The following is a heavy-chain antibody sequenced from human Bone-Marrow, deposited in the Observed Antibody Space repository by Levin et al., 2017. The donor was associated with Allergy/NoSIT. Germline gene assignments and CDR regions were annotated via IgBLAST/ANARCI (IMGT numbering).Heavy chain of an antibody. D-gene: IGHD3-22*01. J-gene: IGHJ4*02. CDR2: IYYSGST. Sequence: GSLRLSCTVSGGSISSSSYYWGWIRQPPGKGLEWIGSIYYSGSTYYNPSLKSRVTISVDTSKNQFSLKLSSVTAADTAVYYCARHPIPPVDDSSGDYFPDWGQGTLVTVSS. V-gene: IGHV4-39*01. CDR1: GGSISSSSYY. CDR3: ARHPIPPVDDSSGDYFPD.